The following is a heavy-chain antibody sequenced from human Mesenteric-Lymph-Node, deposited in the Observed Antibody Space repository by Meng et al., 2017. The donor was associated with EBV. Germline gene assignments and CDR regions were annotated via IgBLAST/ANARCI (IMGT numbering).Heavy chain of an antibody. CDR3: ARVNGVAVTDY. D-gene: IGHD6-19*01. Sequence: GQLVQAGAEGKKPGASVKVSCKASGYSFSSYGMSWVRQAPGQGLEWMGRISGYNGNSNLAQRFQDRFTMTIDTSTSTAYLEIRNLRSDDTAVYYCARVNGVAVTDYWGQGTLVTVSS. J-gene: IGHJ4*02. V-gene: IGHV1-18*01. CDR2: ISGYNGNS. CDR1: GYSFSSYG.